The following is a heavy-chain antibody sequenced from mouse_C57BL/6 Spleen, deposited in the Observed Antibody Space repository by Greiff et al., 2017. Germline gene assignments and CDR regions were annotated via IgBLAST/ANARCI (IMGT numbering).Heavy chain of an antibody. Sequence: VQLQQPGAELVKPGASVKVSCKASGYTFTSYWMHWVKQRPGQGLEWIGRIHPSDSDTNYNQKFKGKATLTVDKSSSTAYMQLSSLTSEESAVYYCAINYGSSPYYYAMDYWGQGTSVTVSS. V-gene: IGHV1-74*01. CDR1: GYTFTSYW. J-gene: IGHJ4*01. CDR3: AINYGSSPYYYAMDY. D-gene: IGHD1-1*01. CDR2: IHPSDSDT.